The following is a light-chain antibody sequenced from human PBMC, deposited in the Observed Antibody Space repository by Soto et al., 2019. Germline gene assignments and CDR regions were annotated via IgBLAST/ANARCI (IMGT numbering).Light chain of an antibody. J-gene: IGKJ4*01. CDR1: QDISSS. CDR2: SAS. V-gene: IGKV1-8*01. CDR3: QQYYTYPLT. Sequence: AIRMTQSPSSLSASTGDRVTITCRASQDISSSLAWYQQKPGKAPRLLIYSASTLQSGVPSRFSGSGSETDFTLTISCLQSEDFATYYCQQYYTYPLTFGGGTKVEIK.